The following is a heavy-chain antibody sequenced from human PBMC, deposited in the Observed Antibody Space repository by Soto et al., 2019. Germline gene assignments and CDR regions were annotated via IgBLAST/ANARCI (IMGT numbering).Heavy chain of an antibody. Sequence: GSVKVYFKASGYPFTSYDINLVRQATGQGLEWMGWMNPNSGNTGYAQKFQGRVTMTRNTSISTAYMEPSSLRSEDTAVYYCARVLPFAYSTTSYYYGMDVWGQGTTVTVSS. CDR1: GYPFTSYD. J-gene: IGHJ6*02. D-gene: IGHD6-13*01. CDR3: ARVLPFAYSTTSYYYGMDV. CDR2: MNPNSGNT. V-gene: IGHV1-8*01.